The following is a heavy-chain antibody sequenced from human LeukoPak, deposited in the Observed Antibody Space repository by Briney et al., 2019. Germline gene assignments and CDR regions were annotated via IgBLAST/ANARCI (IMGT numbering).Heavy chain of an antibody. CDR2: INQDGSEK. V-gene: IGHV3-7*01. J-gene: IGHJ4*02. Sequence: PGGSLRLSCAASGFTFSNYWMDWVRQAPGKGLEWVANINQDGSEKNYVDSVKGRFTISRDNAKNSLYLQMNSLRAEDTAVYYCSRSLDSWGQGKLVTVSS. CDR3: SRSLDS. CDR1: GFTFSNYW.